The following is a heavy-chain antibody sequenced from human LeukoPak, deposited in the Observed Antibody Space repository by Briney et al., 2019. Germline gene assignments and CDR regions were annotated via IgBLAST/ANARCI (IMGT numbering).Heavy chain of an antibody. CDR3: ARDQGIAAVADSFWFDP. D-gene: IGHD6-19*01. Sequence: GGSLRLSCAASGFTFSSYSMNWVRQAPGKGLEWVSYISSSSSTIYYADSVKGRFTISRDNAKNSLYLQMNGLRAEDTAVYYCARDQGIAAVADSFWFDPWGQGTLVTVSS. CDR2: ISSSSSTI. V-gene: IGHV3-48*01. CDR1: GFTFSSYS. J-gene: IGHJ5*02.